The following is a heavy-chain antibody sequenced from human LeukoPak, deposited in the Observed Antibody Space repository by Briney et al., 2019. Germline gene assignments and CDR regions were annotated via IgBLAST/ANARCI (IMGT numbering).Heavy chain of an antibody. D-gene: IGHD3-22*01. CDR1: GYTFTGYY. Sequence: ASVKVSCKATGYTFTGYYMHWVRQARGQGLEWMGWINPNSGGTNYAQKFQGRVTMTRDASISTAYMELSRLRSDDTAVYYCARHYYDSSGYYFDYWGQRTLVTVSS. CDR3: ARHYYDSSGYYFDY. CDR2: INPNSGGT. V-gene: IGHV1-2*02. J-gene: IGHJ4*02.